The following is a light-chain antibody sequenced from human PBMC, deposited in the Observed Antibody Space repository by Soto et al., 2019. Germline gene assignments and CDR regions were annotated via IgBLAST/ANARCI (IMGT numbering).Light chain of an antibody. CDR3: SSFAGPVWV. J-gene: IGLJ3*02. CDR2: EVT. CDR1: SSDIGGYDH. V-gene: IGLV2-8*01. Sequence: QAVVTQTPSASGSPGQSVTISCTGTSSDIGGYDHVSWYQQHPGKAPKVMIYEVTKRPSGVPDRFSGSKAGNTASLTVFGLQAEDEADYYCSSFAGPVWVFGGGTQLTVL.